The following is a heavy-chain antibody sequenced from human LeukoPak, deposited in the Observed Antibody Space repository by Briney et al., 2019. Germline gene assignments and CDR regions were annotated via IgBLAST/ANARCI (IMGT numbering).Heavy chain of an antibody. CDR3: ARVPGLLWFGELVGDYYYYMDV. CDR2: MYHSGAT. D-gene: IGHD3-10*01. Sequence: SETLSLTCTVSGSSISSAHYWGWIRQSPGKGLEWIGSMYHSGATYYNPSLKSRVTISVDTSKNQFSLKLSSVTAADTAVYYCARVPGLLWFGELVGDYYYYMDVWGKGTTVTISS. CDR1: GSSISSAHY. V-gene: IGHV4-38-2*02. J-gene: IGHJ6*03.